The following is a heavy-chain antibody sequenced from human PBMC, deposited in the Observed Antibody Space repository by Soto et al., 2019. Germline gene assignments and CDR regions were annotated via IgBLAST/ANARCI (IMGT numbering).Heavy chain of an antibody. Sequence: PSETQSLTCTVSGGSISNYYWSWIRHPPGKKLEWIGYIYYSGSTNYNPSLKSRVTISVDTSKNQFSLKLYSVTTADTAMYYCARLPWADYGGIFDPWGQGTLVTVSS. V-gene: IGHV4-59*01. CDR1: GGSISNYY. CDR3: ARLPWADYGGIFDP. CDR2: IYYSGST. D-gene: IGHD4-17*01. J-gene: IGHJ5*02.